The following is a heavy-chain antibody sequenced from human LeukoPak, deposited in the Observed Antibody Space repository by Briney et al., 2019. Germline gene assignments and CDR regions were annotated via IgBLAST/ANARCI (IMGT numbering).Heavy chain of an antibody. J-gene: IGHJ4*02. CDR1: GYTFTSYA. CDR3: ARDVDTAMVTTFDY. CDR2: INAGNGNT. V-gene: IGHV1-3*01. D-gene: IGHD5-18*01. Sequence: GASVKVSCKASGYTFTSYAMHWVRQAPGQRLEWMGWINAGNGNTKYSQKFQGRVTITRDTSASTAYMELSSLRSEDTAVYYCARDVDTAMVTTFDYWGQGTLVTVSS.